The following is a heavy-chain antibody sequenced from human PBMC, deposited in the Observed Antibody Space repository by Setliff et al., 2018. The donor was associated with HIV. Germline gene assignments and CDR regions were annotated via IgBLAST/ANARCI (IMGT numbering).Heavy chain of an antibody. J-gene: IGHJ4*02. CDR1: GESFCGYY. CDR3: ARAKSLVRGVNYFDY. D-gene: IGHD3-10*01. V-gene: IGHV4-34*01. CDR2: VNHSGNT. Sequence: SETLSLTCAVYGESFCGYYWTWIRQPPGKGLEWIGEVNHSGNTNYNPSLKSRVTISVDTSRNQCSRKQTSMTAADTSVYYCARAKSLVRGVNYFDYWGQGTLVTVSS.